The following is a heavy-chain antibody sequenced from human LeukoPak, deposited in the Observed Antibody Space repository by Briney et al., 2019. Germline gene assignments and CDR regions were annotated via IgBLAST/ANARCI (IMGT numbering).Heavy chain of an antibody. Sequence: GASVKVSCKASGYTFTSYDINWVRQATGQGLEWMGWMNPNSGSTGYAQKFQGRVTMTRNTSISTAYMELSSLRSEDTAVYYCARTYYDILTGGRGPYYYYGMDVWGQGTTVTVSS. CDR1: GYTFTSYD. J-gene: IGHJ6*02. CDR3: ARTYYDILTGGRGPYYYYGMDV. V-gene: IGHV1-8*01. CDR2: MNPNSGST. D-gene: IGHD3-9*01.